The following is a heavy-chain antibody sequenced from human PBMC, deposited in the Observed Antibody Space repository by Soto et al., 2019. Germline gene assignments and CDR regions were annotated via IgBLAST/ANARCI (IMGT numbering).Heavy chain of an antibody. V-gene: IGHV1-2*04. CDR1: GYTFTGYY. J-gene: IGHJ6*02. CDR3: AREVFRGSSLPYGMDV. Sequence: RASVKVSCKASGYTFTGYYMHWVRQAPGQGLEWMGWINPNSGGTNYAQKFQGWVTMTRDTSISTAYMELSRLRSDDTAVYYCAREVFRGSSLPYGMDVWGQGTTVTVSS. CDR2: INPNSGGT. D-gene: IGHD3-10*01.